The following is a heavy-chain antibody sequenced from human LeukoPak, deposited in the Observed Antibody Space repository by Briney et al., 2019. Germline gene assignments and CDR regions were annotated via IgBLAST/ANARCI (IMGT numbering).Heavy chain of an antibody. CDR1: GFTFSSYW. D-gene: IGHD3-3*01. Sequence: GGSLRLSCADSGFTFSSYWMSWVRQAPGKGVEWVANIKQDGSEKYYVDSVKGRFTISRDNAKKSLYLQMNSLRAEDTAVYYCARWYDFWSGPKSPFDYWGQGTLVTVSS. V-gene: IGHV3-7*01. CDR3: ARWYDFWSGPKSPFDY. CDR2: IKQDGSEK. J-gene: IGHJ4*02.